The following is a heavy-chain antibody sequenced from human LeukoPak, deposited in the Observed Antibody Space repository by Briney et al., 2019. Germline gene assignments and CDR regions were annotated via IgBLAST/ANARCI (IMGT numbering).Heavy chain of an antibody. CDR3: AKDNYDSSGYMDY. J-gene: IGHJ4*02. CDR1: GFTFSSFD. Sequence: GGSLRLSCAGSGFTFSSFDMNWVRQGPGKGLEWLSYISKSGETLFYADSVKGRFTISRDNSKNSLYLQMNSLRTEDTALYYCAKDNYDSSGYMDYWGQGTLVTVSS. CDR2: ISKSGETL. D-gene: IGHD3-22*01. V-gene: IGHV3-48*03.